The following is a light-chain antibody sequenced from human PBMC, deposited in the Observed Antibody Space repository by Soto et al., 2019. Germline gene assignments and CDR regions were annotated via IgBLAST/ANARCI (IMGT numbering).Light chain of an antibody. V-gene: IGKV3-15*01. CDR3: QQYSNWPPYT. CDR1: QSVSSD. Sequence: EIVMTQSPPTLSVSPGEGATLSCRASQSVSSDLAWYQQKPGQAPRLLIYGVSTRATGIPARFSGSGSGTEFTLTISSLQSEDFAVYYCQQYSNWPPYTFGQGTRLEIK. J-gene: IGKJ2*01. CDR2: GVS.